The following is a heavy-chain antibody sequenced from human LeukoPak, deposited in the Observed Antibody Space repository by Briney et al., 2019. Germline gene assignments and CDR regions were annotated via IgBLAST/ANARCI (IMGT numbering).Heavy chain of an antibody. CDR2: INGDGRST. J-gene: IGHJ4*02. Sequence: GGSLRLSCAGSGFTFNNYWMHWVRQVPGKGLEWVSRINGDGRSTSYADSVKGRSTIFRDNAKNTLYLQMNSLRAEDTAVYYCVRDLGGRSGHWGQGTLVTVSS. D-gene: IGHD1-26*01. CDR1: GFTFNNYW. CDR3: VRDLGGRSGH. V-gene: IGHV3-74*01.